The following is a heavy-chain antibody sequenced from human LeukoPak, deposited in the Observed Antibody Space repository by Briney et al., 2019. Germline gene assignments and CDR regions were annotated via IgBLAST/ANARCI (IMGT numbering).Heavy chain of an antibody. CDR1: GFTFSSYE. J-gene: IGHJ4*02. V-gene: IGHV3-48*03. CDR2: ISSSGTNI. Sequence: GGSLRLSCAASGFTFSSYEMNWVRQAPGKGLEWVSYISSSGTNIYYADSVKGRFTISRDNAKNSLYLQMNSLRAEDTAVYYCARGWISDSFDYWGQGTLVTVYS. D-gene: IGHD5-12*01. CDR3: ARGWISDSFDY.